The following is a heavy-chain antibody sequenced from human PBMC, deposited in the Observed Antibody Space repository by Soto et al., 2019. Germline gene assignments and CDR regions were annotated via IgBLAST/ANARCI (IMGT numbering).Heavy chain of an antibody. D-gene: IGHD3-22*01. V-gene: IGHV1-69*13. CDR3: ARHADYYDSSGYYHPHYGMDV. Sequence: SVKVSCKASGGTFSSYAISWVRQAPGQGLEWMGGIIPIFGTANYAQKFQGRVTITADESTSTAYMELSSLRSEDTAVYYCARHADYYDSSGYYHPHYGMDVWGQGTTVTVS. J-gene: IGHJ6*02. CDR1: GGTFSSYA. CDR2: IIPIFGTA.